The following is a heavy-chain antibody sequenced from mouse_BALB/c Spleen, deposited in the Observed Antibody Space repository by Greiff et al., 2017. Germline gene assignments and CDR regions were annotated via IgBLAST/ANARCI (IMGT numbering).Heavy chain of an antibody. J-gene: IGHJ3*01. CDR3: AREGDYGNSFAY. D-gene: IGHD2-1*01. CDR2: ISSGGSYT. V-gene: IGHV5-9-4*01. CDR1: GFTFSSYA. Sequence: DVMLVESGGGLVKPGGSLKLSCAASGFTFSSYAMSWVRQSPEKRLEWVAEISSGGSYTYYPDTVTGRFTISRDNAKNTLYLEMSSLRSEDTAMYYCAREGDYGNSFAYWGQGTLVTVSA.